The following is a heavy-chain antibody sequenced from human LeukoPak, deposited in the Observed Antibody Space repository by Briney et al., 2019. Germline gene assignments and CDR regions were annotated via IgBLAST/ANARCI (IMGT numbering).Heavy chain of an antibody. CDR3: ARGSTVTSEIDY. V-gene: IGHV1-69*05. Sequence: SVKVSCKASGGTFSSYAISWVRQAPGQGLEWMGGITPIFGTANYAQKFQSRVTITTDESTSTAYMELSSLRSEDTAVYYCARGSTVTSEIDYWGQGTLVTVSS. CDR2: ITPIFGTA. CDR1: GGTFSSYA. J-gene: IGHJ4*02. D-gene: IGHD4-17*01.